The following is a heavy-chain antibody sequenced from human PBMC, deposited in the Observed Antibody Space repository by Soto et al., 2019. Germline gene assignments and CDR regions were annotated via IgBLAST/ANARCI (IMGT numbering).Heavy chain of an antibody. CDR2: IDPSDSYT. V-gene: IGHV5-10-1*01. Sequence: GESLKISCQGSGYSFTSYWISWMRQMPGKGLESMGRIDPSDSYTNYSPSFQGHVTISADKSISTAFLQWSSLKASDTAMYYCARQYCSSTSCYNLDYWGQGTLVTVSS. CDR1: GYSFTSYW. CDR3: ARQYCSSTSCYNLDY. D-gene: IGHD2-2*02. J-gene: IGHJ4*02.